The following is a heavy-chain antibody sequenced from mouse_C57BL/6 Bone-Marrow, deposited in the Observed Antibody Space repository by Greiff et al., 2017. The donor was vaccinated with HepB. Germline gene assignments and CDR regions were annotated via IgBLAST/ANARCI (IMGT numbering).Heavy chain of an antibody. CDR1: GFTFSSYA. V-gene: IGHV5-4*01. J-gene: IGHJ3*01. Sequence: EVQLQESGGGLVKPGGSLKLSCAASGFTFSSYAMSWVRQTPEKRLEWVATISDGGSYTYYPDNVKGRFTISRDNAKNNLYLQMSHLKSEDTAMYYCAREGGGFAYWGQGTLVTVSA. CDR3: AREGGGFAY. CDR2: ISDGGSYT.